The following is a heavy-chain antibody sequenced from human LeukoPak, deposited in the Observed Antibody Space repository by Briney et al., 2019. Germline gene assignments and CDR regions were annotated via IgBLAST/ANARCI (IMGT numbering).Heavy chain of an antibody. J-gene: IGHJ4*02. CDR3: ARGYYGSGSYIRGLGYYFDY. Sequence: ASVKVSCKASGYTFTSYGISWVRQAPGQGLEWMGWISAYNGNTNYAQKLQGRVTMTTDTSTSTAYMELRSLRSDDTAVYYCARGYYGSGSYIRGLGYYFDYWGQGTLVTVSS. D-gene: IGHD3-10*01. CDR2: ISAYNGNT. V-gene: IGHV1-18*01. CDR1: GYTFTSYG.